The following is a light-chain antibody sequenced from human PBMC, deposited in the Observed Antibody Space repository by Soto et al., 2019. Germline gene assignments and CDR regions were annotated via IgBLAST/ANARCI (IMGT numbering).Light chain of an antibody. CDR1: QSVLYSSNNKNY. J-gene: IGKJ4*01. CDR2: WAS. Sequence: DIVMTQSPDSLAVSLGERDTINCKSSQSVLYSSNNKNYLAWYQQKPGQPPKLLIHWASTREFGVPDRFSGSGSGTDFALTINSLQAEDVAVYYCQQYYDMPLTFGGGTKVESK. CDR3: QQYYDMPLT. V-gene: IGKV4-1*01.